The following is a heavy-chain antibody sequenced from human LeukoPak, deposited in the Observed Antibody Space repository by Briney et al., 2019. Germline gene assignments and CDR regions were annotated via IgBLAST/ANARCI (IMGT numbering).Heavy chain of an antibody. CDR1: GFAFSSFT. D-gene: IGHD1-26*01. CDR3: AKGSYTGSH. Sequence: PGGCLSLSCLTSGFAFSSFTMNWVRQAPGKGLEWLSGFGGGGSGGSTNYADSVKRRLTISRLNYNSTLYLQMNSLRAEDTAVYYCAKGSYTGSHWGQGTLVTVSS. J-gene: IGHJ4*02. CDR2: FGGGGSGGST. V-gene: IGHV3-23*01.